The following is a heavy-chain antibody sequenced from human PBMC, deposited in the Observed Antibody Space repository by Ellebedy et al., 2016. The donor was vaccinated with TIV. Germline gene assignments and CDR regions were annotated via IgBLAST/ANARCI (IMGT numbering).Heavy chain of an antibody. J-gene: IGHJ4*02. CDR3: ARTDPWQPIDD. D-gene: IGHD2-21*02. CDR1: GGSLSSTRYY. V-gene: IGHV4-39*01. Sequence: MPSETLSLTCSVSGGSLSSTRYYWAWIGQPPGKGLEYIGSVHYSGSPYYSPSFKSRVTLSADTSKNQFSLTLRTATAADTAIYYCARTDPWQPIDDWGQGILVSVSS. CDR2: VHYSGSP.